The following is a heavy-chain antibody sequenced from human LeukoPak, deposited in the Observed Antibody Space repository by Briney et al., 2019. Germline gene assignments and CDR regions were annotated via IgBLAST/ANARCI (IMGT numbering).Heavy chain of an antibody. J-gene: IGHJ6*04. CDR1: GFTFSNAW. Sequence: SGGSLRLSCAASGFTFSNAWMSWVRQAPGKGLEWVSAISGSGGSTYYADSVKGRFTISRDNSKNTLYLQMNSLRAEDTAVYYCAKGHYYDSSGSGLRSVGLDVWGKGTTVTISS. D-gene: IGHD3-22*01. V-gene: IGHV3-23*01. CDR3: AKGHYYDSSGSGLRSVGLDV. CDR2: ISGSGGST.